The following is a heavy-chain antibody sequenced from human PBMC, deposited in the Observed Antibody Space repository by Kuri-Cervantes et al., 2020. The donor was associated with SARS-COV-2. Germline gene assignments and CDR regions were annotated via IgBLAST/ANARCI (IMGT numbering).Heavy chain of an antibody. J-gene: IGHJ4*02. D-gene: IGHD3-3*01. Sequence: ASVKVSCKASGYPFTGYYMHWVRRAPGQGLEWMGWINPDNGDTRYAQKLQGRVTLTRDASISTVYMEMSRVRSDDSAVYYCASGGARVFGVVTSPPNYWGQGTLVTVSS. CDR1: GYPFTGYY. V-gene: IGHV1-2*02. CDR2: INPDNGDT. CDR3: ASGGARVFGVVTSPPNY.